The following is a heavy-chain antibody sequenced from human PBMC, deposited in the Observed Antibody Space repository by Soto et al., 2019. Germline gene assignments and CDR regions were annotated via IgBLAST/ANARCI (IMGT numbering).Heavy chain of an antibody. J-gene: IGHJ4*02. D-gene: IGHD5-18*01. V-gene: IGHV4-34*01. CDR2: INHSGST. CDR3: ARVDTASDY. Sequence: QVQLQQWGAGLLKPSETLSLTCAVYGGSFSGYYWSWIRQPPGKGLEWIGEINHSGSTNYNPSLMRRVTISVDTSKNQFSLKLSSMTAADTAVYYCARVDTASDYWGQGTLVTVSS. CDR1: GGSFSGYY.